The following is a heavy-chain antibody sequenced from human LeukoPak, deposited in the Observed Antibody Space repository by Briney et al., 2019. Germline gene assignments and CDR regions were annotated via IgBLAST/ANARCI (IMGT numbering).Heavy chain of an antibody. J-gene: IGHJ4*02. Sequence: GGSLRLSCIASGFTFSGSWMHWVRQVPGKGLEWVSRINSDGSSTAYADSVKGRFTISRDNAKTVLYLQMNSLRADDTAMYYCARAIGLDFDFWGQGTLVTVSS. CDR2: INSDGSST. D-gene: IGHD2/OR15-2a*01. CDR3: ARAIGLDFDF. V-gene: IGHV3-74*01. CDR1: GFTFSGSW.